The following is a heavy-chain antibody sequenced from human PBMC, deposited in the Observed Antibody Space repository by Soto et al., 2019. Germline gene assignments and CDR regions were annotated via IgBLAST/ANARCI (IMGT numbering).Heavy chain of an antibody. Sequence: QVQLVQSGAEVKTPGSSLKVSCTVSGSRFSNYVISWVRQAPGHGLEWLGRIIPSFNSTQYAHKFQGRVTLTADKSTNTACLELSSLRSDATAVYYCAREGRGKKAGYSGLVSLGYWGQGTLVTVSS. V-gene: IGHV1-69*06. CDR2: IIPSFNST. CDR1: GSRFSNYV. CDR3: AREGRGKKAGYSGLVSLGY. D-gene: IGHD5-12*01. J-gene: IGHJ4*02.